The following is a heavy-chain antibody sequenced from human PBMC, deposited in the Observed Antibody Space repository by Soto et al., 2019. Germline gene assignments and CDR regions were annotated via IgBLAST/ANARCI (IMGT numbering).Heavy chain of an antibody. V-gene: IGHV1-3*01. CDR3: ARVIRGAYYNSPLDT. CDR1: GYTFTSYA. D-gene: IGHD3-10*01. J-gene: IGHJ5*02. Sequence: ASVKVSCKASGYTFTSYAMHWVRQAPGQRLEWMGWINAGNGNTKYSQKFQGRVTITRDTSASTVYMELSRLRFDDTAVYYCARVIRGAYYNSPLDTWGQGTVVTVSS. CDR2: INAGNGNT.